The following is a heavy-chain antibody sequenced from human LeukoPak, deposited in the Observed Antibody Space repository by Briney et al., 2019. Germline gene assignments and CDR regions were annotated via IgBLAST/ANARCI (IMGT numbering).Heavy chain of an antibody. Sequence: SVKVSCKASGGTFSSYAISWVRQAPGQGLEWMGGIIPIFGTANYAQKFQGRVTITADESTSTAYMELSSLRSEDTAVYYCAKLAQRRGFNDAFDVWGQGTMVTVSS. CDR3: AKLAQRRGFNDAFDV. D-gene: IGHD3-10*01. CDR1: GGTFSSYA. CDR2: IIPIFGTA. J-gene: IGHJ3*01. V-gene: IGHV1-69*13.